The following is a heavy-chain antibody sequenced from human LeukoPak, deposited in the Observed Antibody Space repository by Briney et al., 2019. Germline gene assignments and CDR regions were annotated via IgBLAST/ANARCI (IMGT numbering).Heavy chain of an antibody. J-gene: IGHJ4*02. CDR3: ARGPDYDILADYFDY. CDR2: IRSDGIK. D-gene: IGHD3-9*01. CDR1: GFTFSNYG. V-gene: IGHV3-30*02. Sequence: GGSLRLSCAASGFTFSNYGMHWVRQAPGKGLEWVAFIRSDGIKYHADSVKGRFTISRDNSKNTLFLQMNSLRPEDTAVYYCARGPDYDILADYFDYWGQGTLVTVSS.